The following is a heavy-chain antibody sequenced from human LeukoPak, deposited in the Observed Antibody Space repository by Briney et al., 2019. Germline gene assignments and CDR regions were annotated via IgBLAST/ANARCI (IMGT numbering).Heavy chain of an antibody. CDR1: GFTVSTNY. V-gene: IGHV3-66*01. D-gene: IGHD1-14*01. CDR3: ARGGPEDAFDI. Sequence: PGGSLRLSCAASGFTVSTNYMSWVRQAPGKGLEWVSVIYSRGSTYYSDSVKRRFTISRDNSKNTLYLQMNSLRDEDTAVYYCARGGPEDAFDIWGQGTMVTVSS. J-gene: IGHJ3*02. CDR2: IYSRGST.